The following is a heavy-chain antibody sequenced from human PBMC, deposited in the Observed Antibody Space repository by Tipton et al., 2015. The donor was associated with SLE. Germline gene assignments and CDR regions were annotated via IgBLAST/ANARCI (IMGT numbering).Heavy chain of an antibody. Sequence: TLSLTCAVYGGSFSGYYWSWIRQPPGKGLEWIGEINHSGSTNYNPSLKSRVTISVDTSKNQFSLKLSSVTAADTAVYYCARGFRPNYYYGMDVWGQGTTVTVSS. V-gene: IGHV4-34*01. CDR1: GGSFSGYY. CDR3: ARGFRPNYYYGMDV. CDR2: INHSGST. J-gene: IGHJ6*02.